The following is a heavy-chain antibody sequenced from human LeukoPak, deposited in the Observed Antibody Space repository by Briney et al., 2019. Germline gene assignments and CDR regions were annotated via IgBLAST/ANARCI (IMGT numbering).Heavy chain of an antibody. Sequence: GGSLRLSCAASGFTFSSYWMSWVRQAPGKGLEWVANIKQDGSEKYYVDSVKGRFTTSRDNAKNSLYLQMNSLRAEDTAVYYCARITTFSPYYYYYYMDVWGKGTTVTVSS. CDR2: IKQDGSEK. D-gene: IGHD3-16*01. CDR3: ARITTFSPYYYYYYMDV. V-gene: IGHV3-7*01. J-gene: IGHJ6*03. CDR1: GFTFSSYW.